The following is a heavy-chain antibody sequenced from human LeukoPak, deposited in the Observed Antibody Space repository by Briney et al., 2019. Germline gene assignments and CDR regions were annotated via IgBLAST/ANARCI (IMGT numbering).Heavy chain of an antibody. CDR2: IYWNDDK. V-gene: IGHV2-5*01. CDR3: AHIRVLRYFDWHYFDY. Sequence: SGPTLVKPTQTLTLTCTFSGFSLSTSGVGVGWIRQPPGKALEWLALIYWNDDKRYSPSLKSRLTITKDTSKNQVVLTMTNMDPVDTATYYCAHIRVLRYFDWHYFDYWGQGTLVTVSS. CDR1: GFSLSTSGVG. J-gene: IGHJ4*02. D-gene: IGHD3-9*01.